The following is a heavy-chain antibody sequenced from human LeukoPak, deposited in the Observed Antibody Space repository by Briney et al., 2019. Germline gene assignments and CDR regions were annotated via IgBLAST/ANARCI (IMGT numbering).Heavy chain of an antibody. D-gene: IGHD2-8*01. V-gene: IGHV3-23*01. J-gene: IGHJ4*02. CDR2: ISGSGGST. CDR3: AREIFYHFDY. Sequence: GGSLRLSCAASGFTFSSYAMSWVRQAPGKGLEWVSAISGSGGSTYYADSVKGRLTISRDNAKNSLYLQMNSLRAEDTAVYYCAREIFYHFDYWGQGTLVTVSS. CDR1: GFTFSSYA.